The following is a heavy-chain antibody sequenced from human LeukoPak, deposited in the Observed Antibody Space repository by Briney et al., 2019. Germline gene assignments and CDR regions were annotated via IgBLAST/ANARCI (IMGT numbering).Heavy chain of an antibody. Sequence: SETLSLTCTVSGGSISSGGYYWSWIRQHPGKGLEWIGYIYYSGSTYYNQSLKSRVTISVDTSKNQFSLKLSSVTAADTAVYYCARKRFGDLTYYFDYWGQGTLVTVSS. CDR1: GGSISSGGYY. CDR3: ARKRFGDLTYYFDY. J-gene: IGHJ4*02. D-gene: IGHD3-10*01. V-gene: IGHV4-31*03. CDR2: IYYSGST.